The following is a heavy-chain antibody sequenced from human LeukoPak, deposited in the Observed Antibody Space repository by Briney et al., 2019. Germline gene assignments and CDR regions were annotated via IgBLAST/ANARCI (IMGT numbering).Heavy chain of an antibody. CDR1: GGSISSYY. V-gene: IGHV4-59*01. CDR3: ARGTGSGSTDY. Sequence: PSETLSLTCTVSGGSISSYYWSWIRQPPGKGLEWIGYMYYSGSTNYNPSLKSRVTISVDTSKNQFSLKLSSVSAADTAVYYCARGTGSGSTDYWGQGTLVTVSS. J-gene: IGHJ4*02. CDR2: MYYSGST. D-gene: IGHD3-10*01.